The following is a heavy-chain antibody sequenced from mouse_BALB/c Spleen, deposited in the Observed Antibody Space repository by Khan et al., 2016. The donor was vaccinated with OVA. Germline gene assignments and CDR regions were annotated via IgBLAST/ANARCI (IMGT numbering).Heavy chain of an antibody. CDR2: IWGDGST. V-gene: IGHV2-6-7*01. D-gene: IGHD2-4*01. J-gene: IGHJ4*01. CDR3: AREIYYDYAYYYAMDY. CDR1: GFSLTGYG. Sequence: QVQLKESGPGLVAPSQSLSITCTVSGFSLTGYGVNWVRQPPGKGLEWLGMIWGDGSTDYNSALKSRLSISKDNSKSQVFLKMNSLQTDDTARYYCAREIYYDYAYYYAMDYRGQGTSVTVSS.